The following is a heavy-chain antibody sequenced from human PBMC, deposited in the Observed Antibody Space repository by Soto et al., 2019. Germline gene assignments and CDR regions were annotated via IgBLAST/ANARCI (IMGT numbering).Heavy chain of an antibody. CDR3: ARSIGYCSGGSCSYFDY. Sequence: QVQLVQSGAEVKKPGSSVKVSCKASGATFTSYTISWLGRAPGQGLDWMGRIIPILGIANYAQKFQGRVTITADKSTSTAYMELSSLRSEDTAVYYCARSIGYCSGGSCSYFDYWGQGTLVTVSS. CDR1: GATFTSYT. V-gene: IGHV1-69*02. J-gene: IGHJ4*02. D-gene: IGHD2-15*01. CDR2: IIPILGIA.